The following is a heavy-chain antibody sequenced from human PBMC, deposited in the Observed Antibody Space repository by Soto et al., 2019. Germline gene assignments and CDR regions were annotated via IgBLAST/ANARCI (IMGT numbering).Heavy chain of an antibody. D-gene: IGHD5-12*01. J-gene: IGHJ5*02. V-gene: IGHV4-30-4*01. Sequence: SETLSLTCTVSGGSISSGDYYWSWIRQPPGKGLEWIGYIYYSGGTYYNPSLKSRVTISVDTSKNQFSLKLSSVTAADTAVYYCARDLRNRLDPWGQGTLVTVSS. CDR2: IYYSGGT. CDR3: ARDLRNRLDP. CDR1: GGSISSGDYY.